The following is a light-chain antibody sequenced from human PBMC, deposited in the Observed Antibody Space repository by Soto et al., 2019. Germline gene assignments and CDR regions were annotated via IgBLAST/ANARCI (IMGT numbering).Light chain of an antibody. CDR1: SSDVGGYNF. CDR2: DVN. Sequence: QSALTQPASVSGSPGQSITICCTGTSSDVGGYNFVSWYQQHPGKVPKLMIFDVNRRPSGVSDRFSGSKSGNTASLTISGLQAEDEGDYYCCSYTSSSTHVFGNGTKLTVL. CDR3: CSYTSSSTHV. V-gene: IGLV2-14*03. J-gene: IGLJ1*01.